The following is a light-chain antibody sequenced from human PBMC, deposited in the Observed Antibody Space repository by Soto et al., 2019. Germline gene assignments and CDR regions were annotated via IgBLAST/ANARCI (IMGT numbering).Light chain of an antibody. J-gene: IGKJ1*01. CDR1: QSVSSNY. V-gene: IGKV3-20*01. CDR3: HQYGISPPT. Sequence: EVVLTQSPGTLSLSPGERATLSCRASQSVSSNYLAWYQQKPGQAPRLLISGVSNRATGTPDRFSGSGSGTDFTLTISSLEPEDFAVFYCHQYGISPPTFGPGTKVEI. CDR2: GVS.